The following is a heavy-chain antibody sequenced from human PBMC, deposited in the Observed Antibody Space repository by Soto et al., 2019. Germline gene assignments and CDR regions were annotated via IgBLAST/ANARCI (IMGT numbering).Heavy chain of an antibody. CDR3: AKDNTYNWNYAFDY. CDR1: GFNFVNYA. Sequence: EVQLLESGGGLVQPGGSLRLSCAASGFNFVNYAMSWVRQAPGKGLEWVSGISGSGSNTYYADSVKGRFTISRDNSKNTLFLYMDSLRAEDTAIYYCAKDNTYNWNYAFDYWGQGTLVTVSS. J-gene: IGHJ4*02. D-gene: IGHD1-7*01. V-gene: IGHV3-23*01. CDR2: ISGSGSNT.